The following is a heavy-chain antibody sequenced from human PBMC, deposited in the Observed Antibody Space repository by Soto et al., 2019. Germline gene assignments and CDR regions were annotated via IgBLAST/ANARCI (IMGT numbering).Heavy chain of an antibody. Sequence: GASVKVSCKVSGYTLTELSMHWVRQAPGKGLEWMGGFDPEDGDTIYAQKFQGRVTMTEDTSTDTAYMELSSLRSEDTAVYYCATLAMRQRVINHSGGAFDIWGQGTMVTVSS. CDR3: ATLAMRQRVINHSGGAFDI. CDR1: GYTLTELS. V-gene: IGHV1-24*01. D-gene: IGHD2-15*01. CDR2: FDPEDGDT. J-gene: IGHJ3*02.